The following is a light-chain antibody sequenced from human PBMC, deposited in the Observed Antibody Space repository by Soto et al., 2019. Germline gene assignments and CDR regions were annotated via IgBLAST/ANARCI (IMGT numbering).Light chain of an antibody. CDR3: HQYFTFPVT. CDR1: QSVLRSSDNKNL. CDR2: WAS. V-gene: IGKV4-1*01. J-gene: IGKJ4*01. Sequence: DIVMIQSPDSLAVSLGERATINCRSSQSVLRSSDNKNLLAWYQQKPGQPPRLLIYWASTRGSGVPDRFSASESGTDFTLTISNLQAEDVAVYYCHQYFTFPVTFCGGTKVDIK.